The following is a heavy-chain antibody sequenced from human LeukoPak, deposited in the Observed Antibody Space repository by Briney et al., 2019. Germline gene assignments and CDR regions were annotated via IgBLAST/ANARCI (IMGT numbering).Heavy chain of an antibody. J-gene: IGHJ4*02. D-gene: IGHD6-19*01. Sequence: GASVKVPCKASGYTFTGYYMHRVRQAPGQGLEWMGWINHNSGGTNYAQKFQGWVTMTRDTSISTAYMELSRLRSDDTAVYYCARVVAGTWGVFDYWGQGTLVTVSS. V-gene: IGHV1-2*04. CDR2: INHNSGGT. CDR1: GYTFTGYY. CDR3: ARVVAGTWGVFDY.